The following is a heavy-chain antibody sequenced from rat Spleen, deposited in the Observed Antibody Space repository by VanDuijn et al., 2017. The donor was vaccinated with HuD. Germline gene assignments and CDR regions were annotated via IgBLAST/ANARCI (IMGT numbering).Heavy chain of an antibody. J-gene: IGHJ2*01. CDR3: ARHFGLYYYDY. CDR2: ITYDGSNS. Sequence: EVQLVESGGGLVQPGNSLKLSCAASGFTFSDYNMAWVRQAPKKGLVWVATITYDGSNSFYRDSVKGRSTISRDNAKSTLYLQMDSLRSEDTATYYCARHFGLYYYDYWGQGVMVTVSS. D-gene: IGHD4-3*01. CDR1: GFTFSDYN. V-gene: IGHV5S10*01.